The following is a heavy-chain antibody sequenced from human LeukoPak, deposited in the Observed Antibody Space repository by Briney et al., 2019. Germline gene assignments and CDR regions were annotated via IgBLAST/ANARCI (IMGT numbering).Heavy chain of an antibody. D-gene: IGHD3-22*01. CDR2: IYTSGST. CDR3: AREDGSSGYYYVGAFDI. Sequence: PSETLSLTCTVSGGSISSYYWSWIRQPAGKGLEWIGRIYTSGSTNYNPSLKSRVTMSVDTSKNQFSLKLSSVTAADTAVYYCAREDGSSGYYYVGAFDIWGQGTMVTVSS. V-gene: IGHV4-4*07. J-gene: IGHJ3*02. CDR1: GGSISSYY.